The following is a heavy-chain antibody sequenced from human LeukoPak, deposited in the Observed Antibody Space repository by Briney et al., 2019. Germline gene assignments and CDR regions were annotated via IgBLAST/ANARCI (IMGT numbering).Heavy chain of an antibody. CDR2: MNPNSGNT. Sequence: GASVKVSCKASGYTFSSYDINWVRQASGQGLESMGWMNPNSGNTDYAQKFQGRVTFTRDTSITTAYMELSSLGSEDTAVYYCARAPHRNLLLNYDYVFDYWGQGTLLTVSS. CDR1: GYTFSSYD. D-gene: IGHD3-16*01. CDR3: ARAPHRNLLLNYDYVFDY. J-gene: IGHJ4*02. V-gene: IGHV1-8*03.